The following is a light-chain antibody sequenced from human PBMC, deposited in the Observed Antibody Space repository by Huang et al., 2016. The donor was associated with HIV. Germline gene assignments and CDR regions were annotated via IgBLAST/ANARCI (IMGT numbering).Light chain of an antibody. CDR2: AAS. V-gene: IGKV1-12*01. CDR3: QQANSFLT. CDR1: QGISGW. J-gene: IGKJ3*01. Sequence: DIQMTQSPSSVSASVGERVTITCRASQGISGWLAWYQQKPGKAPKRLIYAASSVQSGVTSRFSGSGSGTDFTLTISSLQPEDFATYYCQQANSFLTFGPGTKVDIK.